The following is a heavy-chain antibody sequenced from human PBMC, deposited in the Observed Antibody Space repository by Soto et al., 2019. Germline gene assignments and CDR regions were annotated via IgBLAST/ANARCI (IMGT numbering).Heavy chain of an antibody. Sequence: PRLSCSASGSTFSSYAMHCVRQAPGKGLEYVSAISSNGGSTYYADSVKGRFTISRDNSKSTLYLQMSSLRAEDTAVYYCVKDPKRGYSYAFDYWGQGTLVTASS. J-gene: IGHJ4*02. CDR3: VKDPKRGYSYAFDY. V-gene: IGHV3-64D*06. CDR2: ISSNGGST. CDR1: GSTFSSYA. D-gene: IGHD5-18*01.